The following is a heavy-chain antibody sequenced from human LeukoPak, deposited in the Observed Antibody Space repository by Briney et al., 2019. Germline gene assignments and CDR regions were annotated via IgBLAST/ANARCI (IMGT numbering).Heavy chain of an antibody. V-gene: IGHV4-59*08. D-gene: IGHD6-13*01. Sequence: PSETLSLTCTVSGGSISGYYWSWIRQPPGKGLEWIGYIYYSGSTNYNPSLKSRVTISVDTSKNQFSLKLSSVTAADTAVYYCARHFLPPYSSSWYGANGWFDPWGQGTLVTVSS. CDR2: IYYSGST. CDR1: GGSISGYY. CDR3: ARHFLPPYSSSWYGANGWFDP. J-gene: IGHJ5*02.